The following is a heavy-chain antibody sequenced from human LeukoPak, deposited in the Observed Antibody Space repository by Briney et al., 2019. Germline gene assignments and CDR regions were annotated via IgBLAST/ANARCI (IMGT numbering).Heavy chain of an antibody. CDR3: ARGYDFWSGYGVYYYGMDV. CDR2: MNPNSGNT. J-gene: IGHJ6*02. D-gene: IGHD3-3*01. CDR1: GYTFTSYD. Sequence: GASVTVSCTASGYTFTSYDINWVRQAPGQGLEWMGWMNPNSGNTGYPQKFQGRVTMTRNTSISTAYMELSSLRSEDTAVYYCARGYDFWSGYGVYYYGMDVWGQGTTVTVSS. V-gene: IGHV1-8*01.